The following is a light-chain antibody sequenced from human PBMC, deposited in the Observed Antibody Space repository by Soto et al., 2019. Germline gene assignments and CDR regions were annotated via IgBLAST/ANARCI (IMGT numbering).Light chain of an antibody. Sequence: QSVLTQPASVSGSPGQSITISCTGTSSDVGSHNSVSWYQQCPGKAPKLMIYDNGKRPSGIPDRFSGSQSGTSATLGITGLQTGDEADYYCGTWDNSLSAVFGGGTKVTVL. V-gene: IGLV1-51*01. CDR1: SSDVGSHNS. J-gene: IGLJ2*01. CDR2: DNG. CDR3: GTWDNSLSAV.